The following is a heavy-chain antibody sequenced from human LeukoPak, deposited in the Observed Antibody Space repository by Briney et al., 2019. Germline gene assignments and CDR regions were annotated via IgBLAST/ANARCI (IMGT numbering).Heavy chain of an antibody. CDR3: ATRYYDFWSGYSAYYFDY. Sequence: PSETLSLTCAVYGGSFSGYYWSWIRQPPGKGLEWIGEINHSGSTNYNPSLKSRVTISVDTSKNQFSLKLSSVTAADTAVYYCATRYYDFWSGYSAYYFDYWGQGTLVTVSS. D-gene: IGHD3-3*01. CDR1: GGSFSGYY. V-gene: IGHV4-34*01. CDR2: INHSGST. J-gene: IGHJ4*02.